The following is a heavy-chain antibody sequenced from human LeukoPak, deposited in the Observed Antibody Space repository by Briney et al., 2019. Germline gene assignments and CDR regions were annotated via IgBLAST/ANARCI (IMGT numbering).Heavy chain of an antibody. CDR1: GFTFSSYA. D-gene: IGHD2-2*01. Sequence: GGSLRLSCAASGFTFSSYAMSWVRQAPGKGLEWVSAISGSGGSTYHADSVKGGFTISRDNSNNTLYLQMNSLRAEDTAVYSCAKDKHCSTTSCYFDYWGQGTLVTVPS. CDR3: AKDKHCSTTSCYFDY. V-gene: IGHV3-23*01. J-gene: IGHJ4*02. CDR2: ISGSGGST.